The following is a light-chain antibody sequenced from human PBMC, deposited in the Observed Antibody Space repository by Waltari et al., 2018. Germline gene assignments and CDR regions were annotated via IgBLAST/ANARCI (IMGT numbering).Light chain of an antibody. V-gene: IGKV1-39*01. J-gene: IGKJ4*01. CDR2: AAS. CDR1: QSISSY. Sequence: DIQMTQSPSSLSASVGDRVTIPCRASQSISSYLNWYQQKPGKAPKLLIYAASSLQSGVPSRFSGSGSGTDFTLTISSLQPEDFATYYCQQSYSTSITFGGGTKVEIK. CDR3: QQSYSTSIT.